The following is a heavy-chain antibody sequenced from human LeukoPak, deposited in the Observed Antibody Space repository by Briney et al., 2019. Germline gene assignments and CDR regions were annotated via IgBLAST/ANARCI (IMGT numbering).Heavy chain of an antibody. CDR2: FDPTQNEA. CDR1: GYPLSDLS. D-gene: IGHD5-12*01. CDR3: ATYTDYETPDY. V-gene: IGHV1-24*01. J-gene: IGHJ4*02. Sequence: ASVKVSCKVSGYPLSDLSIHWVRQAPGKGLEWMGGFDPTQNEAIYAQKFQGRVTMTADTSSDIAYMELSSLRSDDTAVFYCATYTDYETPDYRGQGTLVTVSS.